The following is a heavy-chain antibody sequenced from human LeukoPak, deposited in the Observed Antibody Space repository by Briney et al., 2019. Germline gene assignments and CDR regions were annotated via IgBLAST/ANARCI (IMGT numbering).Heavy chain of an antibody. J-gene: IGHJ4*02. CDR1: GFTFSSYG. V-gene: IGHV3-23*01. D-gene: IGHD3-22*01. CDR2: ISGSGGST. Sequence: TGGSLRLSCAASGFTFSSYGMSWVRQAPGKGLEWVSAISGSGGSTYYADSVKGRFTISRDNSKNTLYLQMNSLRAEDTAVYYCAKEGATYSSGYWSFDYWGQGTLVTVSS. CDR3: AKEGATYSSGYWSFDY.